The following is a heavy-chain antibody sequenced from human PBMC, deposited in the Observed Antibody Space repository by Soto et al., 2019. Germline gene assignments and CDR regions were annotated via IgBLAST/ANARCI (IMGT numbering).Heavy chain of an antibody. CDR3: ARDYCISTSCYGPDY. CDR2: ISDYNGDT. CDR1: GYTFSTYG. Sequence: QVPLVQSGAEVKTPGASVKVSCKTSGYTFSTYGISWVRQAPGQGLEWMGWISDYNGDTKYAQRFQARVTMTTDTSTSTAYMELRSLRSDDTAVYYCARDYCISTSCYGPDYWGQGTLVTVSS. V-gene: IGHV1-18*01. J-gene: IGHJ4*02. D-gene: IGHD2-2*01.